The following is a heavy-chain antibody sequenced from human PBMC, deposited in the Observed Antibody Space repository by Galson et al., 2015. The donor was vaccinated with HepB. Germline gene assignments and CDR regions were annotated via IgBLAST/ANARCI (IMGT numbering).Heavy chain of an antibody. CDR3: AKDDPYYYDSSGYFGY. J-gene: IGHJ4*02. CDR2: ISYDGSNK. D-gene: IGHD3-22*01. CDR1: GFTFSSYG. V-gene: IGHV3-30*18. Sequence: SLRLSCAASGFTFSSYGMHWVRQAPGKGLEWVAVISYDGSNKYYADSVKGRFTISRVNSKNTLYLQMNSLRAEDTAVYYCAKDDPYYYDSSGYFGYWGQGTLVTVSS.